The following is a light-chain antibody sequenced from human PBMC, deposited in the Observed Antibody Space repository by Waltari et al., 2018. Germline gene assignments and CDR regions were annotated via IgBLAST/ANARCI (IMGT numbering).Light chain of an antibody. CDR1: RSDVGRYNL. Sequence: QSALTQPASVSGSPGQSITISCPGTRSDVGRYNLVSWYQQHPGKAPKLMIYEFCKRPSGVFNRFSGSKSGTTAFLTISGLQAEDEAYYYCCSYAGSSTFVFGTGTKVTVL. J-gene: IGLJ1*01. CDR3: CSYAGSSTFV. V-gene: IGLV2-23*02. CDR2: EFC.